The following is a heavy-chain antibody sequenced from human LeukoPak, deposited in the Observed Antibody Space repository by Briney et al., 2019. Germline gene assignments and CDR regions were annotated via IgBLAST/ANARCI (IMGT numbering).Heavy chain of an antibody. CDR1: GYTFTSYY. V-gene: IGHV1-46*01. CDR3: ARVGGYYDSSGYPMGFDY. D-gene: IGHD3-22*01. J-gene: IGHJ4*02. Sequence: GASVKVSCKASGYTFTSYYMHWLRQAPGQGLEWMGIINPSGGSTSYAQKFQGRVTMTRDMSTSTVYMELSSLRSEDTAVYYCARVGGYYDSSGYPMGFDYWGQGTLVTVSS. CDR2: INPSGGST.